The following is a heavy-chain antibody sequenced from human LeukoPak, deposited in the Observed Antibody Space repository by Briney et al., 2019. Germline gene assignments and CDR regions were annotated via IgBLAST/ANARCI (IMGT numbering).Heavy chain of an antibody. CDR2: INQDGSEK. CDR3: ARDHSSGWYTESDY. D-gene: IGHD6-19*01. V-gene: IGHV3-7*01. CDR1: GFIFSLYW. J-gene: IGHJ4*02. Sequence: GGSLRLSCAASGFIFSLYWMSWVRQAPGKGLEWVANINQDGSEKYYVDSVKGRFTISRDNAKNSLYLQMNSLRAEDTAVYYCARDHSSGWYTESDYWGQGTLVTVSS.